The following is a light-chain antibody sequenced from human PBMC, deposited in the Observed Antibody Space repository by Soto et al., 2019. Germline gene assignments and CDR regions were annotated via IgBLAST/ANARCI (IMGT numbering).Light chain of an antibody. Sequence: DIQMTQSPPTLSASVGDRVTITCRASQSTSSWLAWYQQKPGKAPNLLIYEASSLGSGVPSRFSGSGSGTEFTLTISSLQPDDFATYYCQQYNSYPLTFGGGTKVEIK. CDR1: QSTSSW. J-gene: IGKJ4*01. CDR3: QQYNSYPLT. CDR2: EAS. V-gene: IGKV1-5*03.